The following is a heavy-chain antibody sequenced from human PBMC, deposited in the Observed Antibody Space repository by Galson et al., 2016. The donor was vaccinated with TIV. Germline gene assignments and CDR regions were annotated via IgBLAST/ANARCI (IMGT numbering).Heavy chain of an antibody. CDR2: ISFDRSDK. CDR3: ARQWQSYFFDY. CDR1: GFTFSSYD. D-gene: IGHD6-19*01. Sequence: SLRLSCAASGFTFSSYDMHWVRQAPGKGLEWVAIISFDRSDKYYGDSVKGRFTISRDNSKNTLYPQMNSLTAEDTAVYYCARQWQSYFFDYWGQGILVTVSS. V-gene: IGHV3-33*05. J-gene: IGHJ4*02.